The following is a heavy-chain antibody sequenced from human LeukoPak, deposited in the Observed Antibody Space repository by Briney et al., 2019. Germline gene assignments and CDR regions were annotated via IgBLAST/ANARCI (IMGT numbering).Heavy chain of an antibody. CDR1: GGSFSGYY. D-gene: IGHD2-15*01. V-gene: IGHV4-34*01. CDR3: ARGGDIVVVVAATGAFDI. CDR2: INHSGST. J-gene: IGHJ3*02. Sequence: SETLSLTCAVYGGSFSGYYWSWIRQPPGKGLEWIGEINHSGSTNYNPSLKSRVTISVDTSKSQFSLKLSSVTAADTAVYYCARGGDIVVVVAATGAFDIWGQGTMVTVSS.